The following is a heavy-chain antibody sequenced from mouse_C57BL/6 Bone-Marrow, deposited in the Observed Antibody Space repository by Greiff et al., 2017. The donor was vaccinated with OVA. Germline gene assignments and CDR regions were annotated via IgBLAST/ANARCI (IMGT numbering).Heavy chain of an antibody. CDR1: GFTFSNYW. CDR2: IRLKSDNYAT. CDR3: TLYDYDVAY. Sequence: EVQGVESGGGLVQPGGSMKLSCVASGFTFSNYWMNWVRQSPEKGLEWVAQIRLKSDNYATHYAESVKGRFTISRDDSKSSVYLQMNNLRAEDTGIYYCTLYDYDVAYWGQGTLVTVSA. D-gene: IGHD2-4*01. V-gene: IGHV6-3*01. J-gene: IGHJ3*01.